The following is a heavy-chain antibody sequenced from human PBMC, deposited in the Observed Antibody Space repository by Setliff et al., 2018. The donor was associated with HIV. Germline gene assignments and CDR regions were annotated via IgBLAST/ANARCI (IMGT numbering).Heavy chain of an antibody. D-gene: IGHD3-10*01. J-gene: IGHJ4*02. V-gene: IGHV3-23*01. CDR2: ISSTDTST. CDR1: GFTFNRYS. Sequence: PGGSLRLSCAASGFTFNRYSMNWVRQAPGKGLEWVSSISSTDTSTYYADSAKGRFTISRDNSKDTLYLQMNSLRAEDTAVYYCAEVRLPYWGQGTLVTVSS. CDR3: AEVRLPY.